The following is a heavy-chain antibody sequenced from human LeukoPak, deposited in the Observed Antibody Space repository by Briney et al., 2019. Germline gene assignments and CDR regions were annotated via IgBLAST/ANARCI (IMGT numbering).Heavy chain of an antibody. V-gene: IGHV3-23*01. CDR1: GFTFSSYA. J-gene: IGHJ4*02. D-gene: IGHD6-19*01. CDR3: ARELRIAVAGTKDY. Sequence: GGSLRLSCAASGFTFSSYAMSWVRQAPGKGLEWVSGISGSGTSAYYADSVKGRFTISRDNSKNTLYLQMNSLRAEDTALYYCARELRIAVAGTKDYWGQGTLDTVSS. CDR2: ISGSGTSA.